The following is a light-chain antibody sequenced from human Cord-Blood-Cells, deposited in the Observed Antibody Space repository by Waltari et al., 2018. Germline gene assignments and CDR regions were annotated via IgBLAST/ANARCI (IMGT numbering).Light chain of an antibody. J-gene: IGLJ1*01. CDR3: QSADSSGTYIV. CDR2: KDS. CDR1: ALPKQY. Sequence: SYELTQPPSVSVSPGQTARLTCSGDALPKQYAYWYQQKPGQAPVLVIYKDSERPSGIPERFSGSSSGTTVTLTISGVQAEDEADYYCQSADSSGTYIVFGTGTKVTVL. V-gene: IGLV3-25*03.